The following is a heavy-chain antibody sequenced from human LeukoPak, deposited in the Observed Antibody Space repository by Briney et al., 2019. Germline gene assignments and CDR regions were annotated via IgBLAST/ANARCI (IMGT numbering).Heavy chain of an antibody. D-gene: IGHD3-22*01. J-gene: IGHJ3*02. V-gene: IGHV3-30*02. CDR3: AKDISYDSSDDAFDI. CDR1: GFTFRTYG. Sequence: GGSLRLSCETSGFTFRTYGMHWVRQAPGKGLEWVAFIRYDGSNKYYADSVKGRFTISRDNSKNTLYLQMNSLRAEDTAVYYCAKDISYDSSDDAFDIWGQGTMVTVSS. CDR2: IRYDGSNK.